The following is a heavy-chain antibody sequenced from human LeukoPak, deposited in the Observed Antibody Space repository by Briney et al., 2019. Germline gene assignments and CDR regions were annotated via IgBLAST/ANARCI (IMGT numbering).Heavy chain of an antibody. V-gene: IGHV1-18*01. Sequence: ASVKVSCKASGYTFTSYGISWVRQAPGQGLEWMGWISAYNGNTNDAQKLQGRVTMTTDTSTSTAYMELRSLRSDDTAVYYCARDRPYYGSGSSRDDWFDPWGQGTLVTVSS. CDR1: GYTFTSYG. CDR3: ARDRPYYGSGSSRDDWFDP. CDR2: ISAYNGNT. D-gene: IGHD3-10*01. J-gene: IGHJ5*02.